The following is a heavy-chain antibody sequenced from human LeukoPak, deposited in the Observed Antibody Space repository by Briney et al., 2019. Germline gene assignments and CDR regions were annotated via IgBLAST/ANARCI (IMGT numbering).Heavy chain of an antibody. Sequence: SVKLSCKASGGTFSSYAISWMRHGPGQGLELMGGIIPIFGTANYAQKFQGRVTITADESTSTAYMELRSLRSEDTAVYYCARSGGHRLWYYMDVWGKGTTVTISS. CDR3: ARSGGHRLWYYMDV. J-gene: IGHJ6*03. D-gene: IGHD4/OR15-4a*01. V-gene: IGHV1-69*01. CDR1: GGTFSSYA. CDR2: IIPIFGTA.